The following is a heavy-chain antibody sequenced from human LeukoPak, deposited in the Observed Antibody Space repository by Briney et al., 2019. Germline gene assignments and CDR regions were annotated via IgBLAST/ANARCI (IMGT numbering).Heavy chain of an antibody. V-gene: IGHV1-46*01. CDR3: ARGRYSSGWYYYCGMDV. D-gene: IGHD6-19*01. Sequence: ASVKVSCKASGYTFTSYYMHWVRQASGQGLEWMGIINPSGGSTSYAQKFQGRVTMTRDTSTSTVYMELSSLRSEDTAVYYCARGRYSSGWYYYCGMDVWGQGTTVTVSS. J-gene: IGHJ6*02. CDR2: INPSGGST. CDR1: GYTFTSYY.